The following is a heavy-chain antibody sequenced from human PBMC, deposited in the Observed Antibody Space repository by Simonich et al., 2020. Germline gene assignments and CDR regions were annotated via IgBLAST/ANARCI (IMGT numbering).Heavy chain of an antibody. CDR2: NNHSART. V-gene: IGHV4-34*01. Sequence: QVQLQQWCAGLLKPSETRSLTWAVYGESLSGYYWRCIRQPPGKGLEWIGENNHSARTNCHPSLKSRVTISVDTSKNQFSLKLSSVTAADTAVYYCARGKGWKNAFDIWGQGTMVTVSS. D-gene: IGHD1-1*01. CDR3: ARGKGWKNAFDI. J-gene: IGHJ3*02. CDR1: GESLSGYY.